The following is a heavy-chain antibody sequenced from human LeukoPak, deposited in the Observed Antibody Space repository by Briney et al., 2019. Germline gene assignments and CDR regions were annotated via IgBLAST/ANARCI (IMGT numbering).Heavy chain of an antibody. Sequence: SETLSLTCTVSGGSFKSYYWTWIRQPPGKGLEWIGYIYYSGSTNYNPSLKSRVTISVDTSKNQFSLDLSSVTAADTAVYYCARGSGLYTDFDYWGQGTLVTVSS. J-gene: IGHJ4*02. V-gene: IGHV4-59*01. D-gene: IGHD6-19*01. CDR1: GGSFKSYY. CDR3: ARGSGLYTDFDY. CDR2: IYYSGST.